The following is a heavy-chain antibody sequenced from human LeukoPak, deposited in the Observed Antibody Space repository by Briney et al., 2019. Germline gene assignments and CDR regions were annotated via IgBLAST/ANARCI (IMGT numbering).Heavy chain of an antibody. V-gene: IGHV4-30-4*01. CDR1: GGSVSSGDYY. CDR2: IYYSGNT. J-gene: IGHJ5*02. D-gene: IGHD1-26*01. CDR3: ARDKVGATNWLDP. Sequence: SQTLALPCTVSGGSVSSGDYYWRWIRQPPGTGLERIGYIYYSGNTYYTPSLKSRRTILVDTSKNQFSLKLTSVTAADTAVYYCARDKVGATNWLDPWGQGTLVTVSS.